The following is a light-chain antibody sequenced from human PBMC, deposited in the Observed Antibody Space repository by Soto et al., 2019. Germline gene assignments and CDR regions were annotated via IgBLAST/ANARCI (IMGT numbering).Light chain of an antibody. CDR3: QQRSNWRPSWT. J-gene: IGKJ1*01. CDR2: DAS. CDR1: QSVSSY. V-gene: IGKV3-11*01. Sequence: EIVLTQSPATLSLSPGERATLSCRASQSVSSYLAWYQQKPGQATRLLIYDASNRATGIPARFSGSGSGTDFALTISSLEREDFAVDYCQQRSNWRPSWTFGQGTKVEIK.